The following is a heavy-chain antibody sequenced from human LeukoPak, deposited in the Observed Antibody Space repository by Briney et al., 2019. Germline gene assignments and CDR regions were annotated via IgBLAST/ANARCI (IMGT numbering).Heavy chain of an antibody. CDR2: IIPILGIA. Sequence: ASVKVSCKASGGTFSSYTISWVRQAPGQGLEWMERIIPILGIANYAQKFQGRVTITADKSTSTAYMELSSLRSEDTAVYYCAVLGGGELLIWGQGTMVTVSS. CDR1: GGTFSSYT. J-gene: IGHJ3*02. V-gene: IGHV1-69*02. CDR3: AVLGGGELLI. D-gene: IGHD1-26*01.